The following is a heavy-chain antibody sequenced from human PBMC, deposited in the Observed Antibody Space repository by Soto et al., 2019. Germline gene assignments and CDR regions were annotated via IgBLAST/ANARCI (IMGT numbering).Heavy chain of an antibody. CDR1: GFTFSSYA. Sequence: GGSLRLSCAASGFTFSSYAMHWVRQAPGKGLEWVAVISYDGSNKYYADSVKGRFTISRDNSKNTLYLQMNSLKAEDTAVYYCAKDTSKYSNNWPAYYGLDVWGQGTTVTVSS. J-gene: IGHJ6*02. V-gene: IGHV3-30-3*01. D-gene: IGHD1-1*01. CDR3: AKDTSKYSNNWPAYYGLDV. CDR2: ISYDGSNK.